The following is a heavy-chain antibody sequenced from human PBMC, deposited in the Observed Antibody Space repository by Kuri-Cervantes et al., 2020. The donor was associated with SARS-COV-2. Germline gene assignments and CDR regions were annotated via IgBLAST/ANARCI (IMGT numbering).Heavy chain of an antibody. Sequence: GESLKISCAGSGFSFSKYDMNWVRQAPGKGLECVSSITSSSSYIYYADSVKGRLTISRDNANNSLYLQMNSLRAEDTAVYYCARVSGYYDFWSASDYYYMDVWGKGTTVTVSS. CDR3: ARVSGYYDFWSASDYYYMDV. J-gene: IGHJ6*03. CDR1: GFSFSKYD. CDR2: ITSSSSYI. D-gene: IGHD3-3*01. V-gene: IGHV3-21*01.